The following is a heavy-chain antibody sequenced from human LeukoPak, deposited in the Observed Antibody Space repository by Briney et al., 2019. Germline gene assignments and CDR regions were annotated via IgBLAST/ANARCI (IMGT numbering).Heavy chain of an antibody. J-gene: IGHJ4*02. CDR1: GFTFSDYY. CDR3: ARDPCGGDCYFDY. D-gene: IGHD2-21*02. V-gene: IGHV3-11*01. Sequence: GGSLRLSCAASGFTFSDYYMSWMRQAPGKGLEWVSYISSSGSTIYYADSVKGRFTISRDNAKNSLYLQMNSLRAEDTAVYYCARDPCGGDCYFDYWGQGTLVTVSS. CDR2: ISSSGSTI.